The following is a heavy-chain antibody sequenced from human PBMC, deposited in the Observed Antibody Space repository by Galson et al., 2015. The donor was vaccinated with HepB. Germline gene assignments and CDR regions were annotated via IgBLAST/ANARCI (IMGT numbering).Heavy chain of an antibody. CDR3: ASLGQIRVPHELYDP. CDR1: GGTFYSYT. Sequence: SVKVSCKASGGTFYSYTINWVRQAPGQGLEWMGRIIPIFNKTDSAQKFQGRVRFTADRSTSTAYMELSSLKSEDTAVYFCASLGQIRVPHELYDPWGQGTLVIVSS. J-gene: IGHJ5*02. CDR2: IIPIFNKT. V-gene: IGHV1-69*02. D-gene: IGHD2-15*01.